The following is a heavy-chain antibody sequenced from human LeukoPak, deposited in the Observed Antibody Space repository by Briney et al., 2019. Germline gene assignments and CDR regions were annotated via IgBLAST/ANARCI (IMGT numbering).Heavy chain of an antibody. J-gene: IGHJ5*02. V-gene: IGHV4-34*01. CDR1: GGSFSGYY. Sequence: PSETLSLTCAVYGGSFSGYYWSWIRQPPGKGLEWIGEIKHSGITNYNPSLKSRVTISVDTSKNQFSLKLSSVTAADTAVYYCARGAAYYYGSGMFDPWGQGTLVTVSS. CDR3: ARGAAYYYGSGMFDP. D-gene: IGHD3-10*01. CDR2: IKHSGIT.